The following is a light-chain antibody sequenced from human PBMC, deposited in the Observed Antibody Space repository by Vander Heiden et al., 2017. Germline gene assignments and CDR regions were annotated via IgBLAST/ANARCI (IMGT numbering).Light chain of an antibody. CDR1: QYIGSR. CDR2: QAS. V-gene: IGKV1-5*03. Sequence: DIQMTQSPSPLSASVGDRVTITCRASQYIGSRLAWYQQKPGKAPNLLIYQASTLGTGVPSRFSGSGSGTEFTLTISSLQPDDFATYYCQQYNTYHTFGQGTKLEIK. CDR3: QQYNTYHT. J-gene: IGKJ2*01.